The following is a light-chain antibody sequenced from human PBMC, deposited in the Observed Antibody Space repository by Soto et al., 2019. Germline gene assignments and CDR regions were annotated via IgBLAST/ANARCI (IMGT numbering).Light chain of an antibody. J-gene: IGKJ1*01. CDR3: QQSYSTTWT. CDR2: AAS. CDR1: QGISTY. V-gene: IGKV1-39*01. Sequence: DIQITQSPSSLSASVGDAVTITCRASQGISTYLNWYQQKPGKAPKLLIYAASSLQSGVPSRFSGSGSETDFTLTISSLQPEDFATYSCQQSYSTTWTFGQGTKV.